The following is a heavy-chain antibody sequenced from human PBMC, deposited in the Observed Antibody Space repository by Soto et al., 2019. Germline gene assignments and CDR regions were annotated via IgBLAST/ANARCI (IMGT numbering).Heavy chain of an antibody. D-gene: IGHD2-21*02. V-gene: IGHV4-61*01. J-gene: IGHJ4*02. CDR1: GGSVSSGSYY. CDR3: ARGRVVVTAIPVYFDY. CDR2: IYYSGST. Sequence: PSETLSLTCTVSGGSVSSGSYYWSWIRQPPGKGLEWIGYIYYSGSTNYNPSLKSRVTISVDTSKNQFSLKLSSVTAADTAVYYCARGRVVVTAIPVYFDYWGQGTLVTVSS.